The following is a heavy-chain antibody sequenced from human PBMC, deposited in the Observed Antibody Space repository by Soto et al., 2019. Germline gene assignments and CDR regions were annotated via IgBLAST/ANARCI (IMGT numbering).Heavy chain of an antibody. CDR3: TSIYYGSYCPYYYYYGMDV. Sequence: GTSVKVSCKASGGTFSSYAISWVRQAPRQGLEWMGGIIPIFGTANYAQKFQGRVTITADESTSTAYMELSSMRAEDAAVYYSTSIYYGSYCPYYYYYGMDVWGQGTTVTVSS. J-gene: IGHJ6*02. CDR1: GGTFSSYA. V-gene: IGHV1-69*13. CDR2: IIPIFGTA. D-gene: IGHD2-21*02.